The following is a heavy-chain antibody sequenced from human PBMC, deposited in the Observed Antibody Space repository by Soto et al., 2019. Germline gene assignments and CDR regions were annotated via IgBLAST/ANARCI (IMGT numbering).Heavy chain of an antibody. D-gene: IGHD1-26*01. CDR3: AEDKVIVGATTHSYFGMNV. Sequence: EVQLVESGGGLVKPGGSLRLSCAASGFTFSSYSMNWVRQAPGKGLEWVASISSSSSYIYYADSVKGRFTISRDNAKNSLYLQMNSLRADVTAGSCCAEDKVIVGATTHSYFGMNVWGLGTTVTVT. V-gene: IGHV3-21*01. J-gene: IGHJ6*02. CDR2: ISSSSSYI. CDR1: GFTFSSYS.